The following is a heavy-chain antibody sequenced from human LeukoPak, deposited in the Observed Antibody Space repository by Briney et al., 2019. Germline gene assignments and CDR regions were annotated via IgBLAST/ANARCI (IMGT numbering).Heavy chain of an antibody. CDR1: GGSITSSY. CDR3: ARETYYYGSGSRDYYMDV. V-gene: IGHV4-4*07. Sequence: SETLSLTCSVSGGSITSSYWSWIRQSAGKGLEWIGRIYTSGSTNYNPSLKSRVTMSVDKSKNQFSLKLSSVTAAETAVYYCARETYYYGSGSRDYYMDVWGKGTTVTVSS. D-gene: IGHD3-10*01. CDR2: IYTSGST. J-gene: IGHJ6*03.